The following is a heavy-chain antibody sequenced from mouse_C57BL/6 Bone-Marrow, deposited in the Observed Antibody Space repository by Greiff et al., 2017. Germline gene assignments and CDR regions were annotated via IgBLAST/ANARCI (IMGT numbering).Heavy chain of an antibody. CDR2: IYPGSGNT. Sequence: QVQLQQSGPELVKPGASVKISCKASGYSFTSYYIHWVKQRPGQGLEWIGWIYPGSGNTKYNEKFKGKATLTADTSSSTAYMQLSSLTSEDSAVXYCARGLGPFAYWGQGTLVTVSA. J-gene: IGHJ3*01. CDR1: GYSFTSYY. CDR3: ARGLGPFAY. D-gene: IGHD4-1*01. V-gene: IGHV1-66*01.